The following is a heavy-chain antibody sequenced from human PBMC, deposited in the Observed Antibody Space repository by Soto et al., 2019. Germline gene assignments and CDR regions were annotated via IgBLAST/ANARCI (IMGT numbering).Heavy chain of an antibody. Sequence: SETLSLTCTVSGGSISSSSYYWGWIRQPPGKGLEWIGSIYYSGSTYYNPSLKSRVTISVDTSKNQFSLKLSSVTAADTAVYYCARRKEGLFGYYYYYMDVWGKGTTVTVSS. D-gene: IGHD3-3*01. CDR2: IYYSGST. CDR1: GGSISSSSYY. J-gene: IGHJ6*03. CDR3: ARRKEGLFGYYYYYMDV. V-gene: IGHV4-39*01.